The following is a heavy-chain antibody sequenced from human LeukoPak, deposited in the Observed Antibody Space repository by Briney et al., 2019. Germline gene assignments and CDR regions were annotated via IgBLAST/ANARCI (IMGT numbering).Heavy chain of an antibody. CDR2: INTDGSST. D-gene: IGHD6-13*01. J-gene: IGHJ4*02. CDR3: AKSGSTSWYLDY. V-gene: IGHV3-74*01. CDR1: GFTFSSYW. Sequence: PGGSLRLSCAASGFTFSSYWMHWVRQAPGKGLVWVSRINTDGSSTSYADSVKGRFTISRDNAKNTLYLQMNSLRAEDTAVYYCAKSGSTSWYLDYWGQGTLVTVSS.